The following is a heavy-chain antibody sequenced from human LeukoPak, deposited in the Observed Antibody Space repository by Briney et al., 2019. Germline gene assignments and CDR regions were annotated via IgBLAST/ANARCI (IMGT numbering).Heavy chain of an antibody. CDR2: ISAYNGNT. J-gene: IGHJ5*02. Sequence: EASVKVSCKASGYTFTSYGISWVRQAPGQGLEWMGWISAYNGNTNYAQKLQGRVTMTTDTSTSTAYMELRSLRSDDTAVYYCARDPLRFGELFGNWFDPWGQGTLVTVSS. CDR3: ARDPLRFGELFGNWFDP. D-gene: IGHD3-10*01. CDR1: GYTFTSYG. V-gene: IGHV1-18*01.